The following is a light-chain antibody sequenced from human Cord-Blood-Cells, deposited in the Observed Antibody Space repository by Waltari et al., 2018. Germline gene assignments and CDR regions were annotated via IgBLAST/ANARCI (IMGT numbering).Light chain of an antibody. CDR2: KAS. J-gene: IGKJ4*01. Sequence: DIHMTQSPSTLSASVVDRVTITCRASQSISSWLAWYQQKPGKAPKLLIYKASSLESGVPSRFSGSGSGTEFTHTISSLQPDDFATYYCQQYNSYSLTFGGGTKVEIK. CDR3: QQYNSYSLT. CDR1: QSISSW. V-gene: IGKV1-5*03.